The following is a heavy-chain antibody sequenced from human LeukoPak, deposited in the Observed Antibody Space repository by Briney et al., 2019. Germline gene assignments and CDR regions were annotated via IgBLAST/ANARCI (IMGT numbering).Heavy chain of an antibody. J-gene: IGHJ4*02. CDR3: AKDMQWLVLDFFDY. CDR2: ISGSGGST. Sequence: GGSLRLSCAASGFTFSNYMSWVRQAPGKGLEWVSAISGSGGSTYYADSVKGRFTISRDNSKNTLYLQMNSLRAEDTAVYYCAKDMQWLVLDFFDYWGQGTLVTVSS. CDR1: GFTFSNY. D-gene: IGHD6-19*01. V-gene: IGHV3-23*01.